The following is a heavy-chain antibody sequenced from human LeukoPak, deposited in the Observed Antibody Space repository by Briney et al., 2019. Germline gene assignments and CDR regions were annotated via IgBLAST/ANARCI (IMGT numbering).Heavy chain of an antibody. J-gene: IGHJ5*02. CDR1: GGSISSSSYY. CDR2: IYYSGST. Sequence: SETLSLTCTVSGGSISSSSYYWGWIRQPPGKGLEWIGSIYYSGSTYYNPSLKSRVTISVDTSKDQFSLKLSSVTAADTAVYYCARCDYDFWRGYRFRRFDPWGQGTLVTVSS. V-gene: IGHV4-39*01. CDR3: ARCDYDFWRGYRFRRFDP. D-gene: IGHD3-3*01.